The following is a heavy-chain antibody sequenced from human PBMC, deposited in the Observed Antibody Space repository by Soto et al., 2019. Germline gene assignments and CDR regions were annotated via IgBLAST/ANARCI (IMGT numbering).Heavy chain of an antibody. J-gene: IGHJ4*02. CDR3: ARDLAPIVVVPAASYY. D-gene: IGHD2-2*01. CDR2: INPSGGST. V-gene: IGHV1-46*01. CDR1: GYTFTSYY. Sequence: ASVKVSCKASGYTFTSYYMHWVRQAPGQGLEWMGIINPSGGSTSYAQKFQGRVTMTRDTSTSTVYMELSSLRSEDTAVYYCARDLAPIVVVPAASYYWGQGTRVTVSS.